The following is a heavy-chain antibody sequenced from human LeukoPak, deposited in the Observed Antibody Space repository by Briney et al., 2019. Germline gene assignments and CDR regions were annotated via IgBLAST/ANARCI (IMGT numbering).Heavy chain of an antibody. CDR2: IKPNSGGT. CDR1: GYTLTELS. J-gene: IGHJ4*02. Sequence: ASGKVSCKVSGYTLTELSMHWGRQAPGQGREWMGWIKPNSGGTNYAQKFQGRVTMTRDTSISTAYMELSRLRCDDTAVYYCARVAYRITIFGVALDYWGQGTLVTVSS. V-gene: IGHV1-2*02. D-gene: IGHD3-3*01. CDR3: ARVAYRITIFGVALDY.